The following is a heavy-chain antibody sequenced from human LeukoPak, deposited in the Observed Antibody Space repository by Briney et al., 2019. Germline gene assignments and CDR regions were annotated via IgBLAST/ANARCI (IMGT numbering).Heavy chain of an antibody. CDR2: IYYSGST. CDR1: GGSISSSSYY. CDR3: ARQGWELLSWFDP. V-gene: IGHV4-39*01. Sequence: PSETLSLTCTVSGGSISSSSYYWGWIRQPPGKGLEWIGSIYYSGSTYYNPSLKSRVTISVDTSKNQFSLKLSSVTAADTAVYYCARQGWELLSWFDPWGQGTLVTVSS. D-gene: IGHD1-26*01. J-gene: IGHJ5*02.